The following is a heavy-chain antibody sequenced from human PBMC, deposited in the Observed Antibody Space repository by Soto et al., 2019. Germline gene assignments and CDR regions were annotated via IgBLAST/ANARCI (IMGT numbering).Heavy chain of an antibody. CDR1: SDSLSSHF. CDR3: ARGGYDFSGVNFDDGFDF. CDR2: IFYTGIT. J-gene: IGHJ3*01. V-gene: IGHV4-59*11. D-gene: IGHD3-22*01. Sequence: SETQTLTCSVSSDSLSSHFWAWIRQSPGKGLEWLGYIFYTGITNYNPSLQSRVTISAATSKDQFSLRLNSVTAADTAVYYCARGGYDFSGVNFDDGFDFWGQGIPVTVS.